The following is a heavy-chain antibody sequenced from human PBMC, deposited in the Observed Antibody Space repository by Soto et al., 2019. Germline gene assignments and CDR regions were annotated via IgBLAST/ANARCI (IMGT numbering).Heavy chain of an antibody. CDR1: GGSFSGYS. Sequence: QVQLQQWGAGLLKPSETLSLTCAVYGGSFSGYSWGWIRQPPGKGLEWIGEINHSGSTNYNPSLKSRVTISVDTSKNQFSLKLSSVTAADTAVYYCARGKRDYTHYYYYYGMDVWGQGTTVTVSS. V-gene: IGHV4-34*01. CDR2: INHSGST. D-gene: IGHD4-4*01. J-gene: IGHJ6*02. CDR3: ARGKRDYTHYYYYYGMDV.